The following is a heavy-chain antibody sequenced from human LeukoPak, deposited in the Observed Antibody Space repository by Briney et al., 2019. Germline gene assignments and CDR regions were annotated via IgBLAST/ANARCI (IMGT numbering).Heavy chain of an antibody. Sequence: RGSLRLSCAASGFTFSNYAMSWVRQAPGKGLEWVSAISGSGGTTYYADSVKGRFTISRDNSKNTLYLQMNSLRAEDTAVYYCAKGAYYDFWSGPMGAFDIWGQGTMVTVSS. D-gene: IGHD3-3*01. CDR1: GFTFSNYA. V-gene: IGHV3-23*01. J-gene: IGHJ3*02. CDR2: ISGSGGTT. CDR3: AKGAYYDFWSGPMGAFDI.